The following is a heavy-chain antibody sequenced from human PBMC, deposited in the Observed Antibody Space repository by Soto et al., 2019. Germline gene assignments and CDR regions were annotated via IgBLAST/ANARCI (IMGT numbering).Heavy chain of an antibody. CDR2: MLYSGLT. D-gene: IGHD2-15*01. CDR3: APLSVSLSGPYGIHV. V-gene: IGHV4-39*01. CDR1: GYSVSSSDYY. J-gene: IGHJ6*02. Sequence: SETLSLTCSVSGYSVSSSDYYWAWTRQPPGKGLEWIGSMLYSGLTYYNPSLKSRVTLSVDTSKNQFSVRLNSVTASDTAVYYCAPLSVSLSGPYGIHVWGQGTTVTVS.